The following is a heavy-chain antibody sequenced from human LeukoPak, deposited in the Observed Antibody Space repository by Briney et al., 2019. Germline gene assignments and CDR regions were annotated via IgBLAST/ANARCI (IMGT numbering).Heavy chain of an antibody. V-gene: IGHV4-61*02. D-gene: IGHD4-17*01. J-gene: IGHJ6*03. CDR1: GGSISSGSYY. Sequence: SETLSLTCTVSGGSISSGSYYWSWIRQPAGKGLEWIGRIYTSGSTNYNPSLKSRVTMSVDTSKNQFSLKLSSVTAADTAVYYCARDVTTSVGKRPYYYYYMDVWGKGTTVTISS. CDR3: ARDVTTSVGKRPYYYYYMDV. CDR2: IYTSGST.